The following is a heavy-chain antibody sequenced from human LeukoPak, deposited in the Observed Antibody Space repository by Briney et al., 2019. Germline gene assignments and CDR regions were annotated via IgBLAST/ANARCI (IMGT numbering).Heavy chain of an antibody. CDR3: ARRGITGTTKH. CDR2: IYYSGST. Sequence: SETLSLPCTVSGGSISSSSYYWGWIRQPPGKGLEWIGSIYYSGSTYYNPSLKSRVTISVDTSKNQFSLKLSSVTAADTAVYYCARRGITGTTKHWGQGTLVTVSS. D-gene: IGHD1-7*01. CDR1: GGSISSSSYY. J-gene: IGHJ1*01. V-gene: IGHV4-39*01.